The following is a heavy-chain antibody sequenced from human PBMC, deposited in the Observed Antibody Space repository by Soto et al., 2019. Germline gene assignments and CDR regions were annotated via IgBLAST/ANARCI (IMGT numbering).Heavy chain of an antibody. Sequence: QVQLVESGGGVVQPGRSLRLSCAASGFTFSSYGMHWVRQAPGKGLEWVAVIWYDGSNKYYADAVKGRFTISRDNSKNTLYMQRNSLRAEETAEYYGARDTAVKGGWYNFDYWGQGTLVTVSS. CDR2: IWYDGSNK. CDR1: GFTFSSYG. CDR3: ARDTAVKGGWYNFDY. D-gene: IGHD6-19*01. V-gene: IGHV3-33*01. J-gene: IGHJ4*02.